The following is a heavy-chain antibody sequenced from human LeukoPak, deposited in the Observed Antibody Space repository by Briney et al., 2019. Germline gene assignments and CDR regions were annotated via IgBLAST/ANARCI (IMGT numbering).Heavy chain of an antibody. V-gene: IGHV3-21*01. CDR3: ARADTSDILTGYSDY. J-gene: IGHJ4*02. CDR1: GFTFNSYS. Sequence: GGSLRLSCTASGFTFNSYSMNWVRQAPGKGLEWVSSTSSSSSYIYYADSVKGRFTISRDNAKRSLYLQMNRLRAEDTAVYFCARADTSDILTGYSDYWGQGTLVTVSS. CDR2: TSSSSSYI. D-gene: IGHD3-9*01.